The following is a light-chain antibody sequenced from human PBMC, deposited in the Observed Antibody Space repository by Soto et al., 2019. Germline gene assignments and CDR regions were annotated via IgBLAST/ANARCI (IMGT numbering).Light chain of an antibody. CDR2: WAS. CDR1: RSVLYSSNNKKY. CDR3: QQYYTTPWT. Sequence: DIVMTQSPDSLAVSLGERATINCKSSRSVLYSSNNKKYLAWYQQKPGQPPKLLIYWASTRQSGVPDRFSGSGSGTEFTLTIDSLQAEDAAVYYCQQYYTTPWTFGQGTRVEIK. V-gene: IGKV4-1*01. J-gene: IGKJ1*01.